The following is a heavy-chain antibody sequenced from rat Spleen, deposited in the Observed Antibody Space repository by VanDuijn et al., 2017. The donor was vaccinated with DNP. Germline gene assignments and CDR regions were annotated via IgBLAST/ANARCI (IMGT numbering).Heavy chain of an antibody. V-gene: IGHV4-2*01. Sequence: EVKLVESGGGLVQPGRSLKLSCAASGFNFNDYWMGWVRQAPGKGLEWIGEINKDSKTINYSPSLKDKFTISRDNAQNTLYLQMSTLGSEGTAIYYCTRMGYYGYNAYWGQGVTVTVSS. CDR2: INKDSKTI. CDR3: TRMGYYGYNAY. J-gene: IGHJ2*01. D-gene: IGHD1-9*01. CDR1: GFNFNDYW.